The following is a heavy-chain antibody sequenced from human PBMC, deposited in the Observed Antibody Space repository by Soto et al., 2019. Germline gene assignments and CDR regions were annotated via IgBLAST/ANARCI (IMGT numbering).Heavy chain of an antibody. CDR1: GGSISRYY. CDR2: LDNTGST. J-gene: IGHJ6*02. V-gene: IGHV4-59*01. D-gene: IGHD2-21*02. Sequence: PSETLSLTCTVSGGSISRYYWSWIRQPPGKGLEWIGYLDNTGSTIYNPSLESRVTISVDTSKNQFSLKLNSVTAADTAVYYCARDLWGYCGTDCYPLDVWGPGTTVT. CDR3: ARDLWGYCGTDCYPLDV.